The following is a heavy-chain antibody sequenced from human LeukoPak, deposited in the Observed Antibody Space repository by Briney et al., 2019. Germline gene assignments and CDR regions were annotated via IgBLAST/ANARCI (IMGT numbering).Heavy chain of an antibody. CDR2: ISSNSNYI. CDR1: GFTFRSYG. J-gene: IGHJ5*02. V-gene: IGHV3-21*01. Sequence: GGSLRLSCAASGFTFRSYGINWVRQAPGKGLEWVSSISSNSNYIYYADSVKGRFTISRDNAKNSLYLQMNSLRAEDTAVYYCAPGEQWLVRAVDWFDPRGQGTLVTVSS. CDR3: APGEQWLVRAVDWFDP. D-gene: IGHD6-19*01.